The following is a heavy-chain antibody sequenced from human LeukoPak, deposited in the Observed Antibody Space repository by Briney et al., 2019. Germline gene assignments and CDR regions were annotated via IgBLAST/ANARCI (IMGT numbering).Heavy chain of an antibody. Sequence: XGALRLSCAASGFTFSSYWMSWVRQAPGKGVEWVANIKQDGSEKDYVDSVKGRFTISRDNAKNSLYLQMNSLRVEDTAVYYCARGRGLEYWGQGTLVTVSS. CDR3: ARGRGLEY. V-gene: IGHV3-7*03. CDR1: GFTFSSYW. J-gene: IGHJ4*02. CDR2: IKQDGSEK.